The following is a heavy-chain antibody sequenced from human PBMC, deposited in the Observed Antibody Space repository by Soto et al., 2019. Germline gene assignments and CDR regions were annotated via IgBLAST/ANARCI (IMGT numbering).Heavy chain of an antibody. CDR1: GYNFHTYW. V-gene: IGHV5-51*01. Sequence: GESLKISCEGSGYNFHTYWIAWVRQMPGKGLEWMGFIYPHDSDTIYSPSFRGRVTISVDKSINTAYLQWTSLKASDTAMYYCARPTDYHYGMEVWGQGTTVTVSS. CDR2: IYPHDSDT. D-gene: IGHD4-17*01. CDR3: ARPTDYHYGMEV. J-gene: IGHJ6*02.